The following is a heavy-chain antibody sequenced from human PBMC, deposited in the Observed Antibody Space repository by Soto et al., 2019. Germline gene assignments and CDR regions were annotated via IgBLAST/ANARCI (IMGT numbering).Heavy chain of an antibody. V-gene: IGHV4-39*01. J-gene: IGHJ6*02. CDR2: FCDSENT. Sequence: SETLSLTCSVSGGSINSKSYSWGWIRQPPGKGLEWIGTFCDSENTYYNPSLKGRVTISVGTAENRFSRRGGSVTAADTAVYYXAKLAGYCRGNSCHGDYAMDVWRQGTTVT. D-gene: IGHD2-15*01. CDR3: AKLAGYCRGNSCHGDYAMDV. CDR1: GGSINSKSYS.